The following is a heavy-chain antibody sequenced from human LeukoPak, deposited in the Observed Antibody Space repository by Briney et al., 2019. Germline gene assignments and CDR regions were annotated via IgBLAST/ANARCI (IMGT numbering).Heavy chain of an antibody. Sequence: PGGSLRLSCSASGFTFSSYAMHWVRQAPGKGLEYVSAISSNGGSTYYADSVKGRFTISRDNSKNTLCLQMSSLRAEDTAVYYCVKDSEGYSSGWTYFDYWGQGTLVTVSS. D-gene: IGHD6-19*01. CDR1: GFTFSSYA. J-gene: IGHJ4*02. V-gene: IGHV3-64D*06. CDR3: VKDSEGYSSGWTYFDY. CDR2: ISSNGGST.